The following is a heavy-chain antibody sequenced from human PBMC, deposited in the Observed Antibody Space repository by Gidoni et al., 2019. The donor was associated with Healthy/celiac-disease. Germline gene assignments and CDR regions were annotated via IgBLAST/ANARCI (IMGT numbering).Heavy chain of an antibody. D-gene: IGHD4-17*01. V-gene: IGHV3-20*04. CDR2: INWNGGST. J-gene: IGHJ4*02. CDR3: ARDHTLMTTVTTIVFDY. Sequence: EVQLVESGGGVVRPGGSLRLSCAASGFTFDYYGMSWVRQAPGKGLEWVSGINWNGGSTGYADSVKGRFTISRDNAKNSLYLQMNSLRAEDTALYYCARDHTLMTTVTTIVFDYWGQGTLVTVSS. CDR1: GFTFDYYG.